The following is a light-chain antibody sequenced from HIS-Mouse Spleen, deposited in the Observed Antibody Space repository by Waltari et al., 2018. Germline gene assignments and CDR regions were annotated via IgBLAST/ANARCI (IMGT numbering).Light chain of an antibody. CDR2: KDG. Sequence: SYELTQPPSVSVSPGQTARITCSGDALPKQYAYWYQQKPGQAPVLGIYKDGERPAGIPERFYGSSSGKTVTLTISGVQAEDEADYYCQSADSSGTYWVFGGGTKLTVL. CDR1: ALPKQY. V-gene: IGLV3-25*03. J-gene: IGLJ3*02. CDR3: QSADSSGTYWV.